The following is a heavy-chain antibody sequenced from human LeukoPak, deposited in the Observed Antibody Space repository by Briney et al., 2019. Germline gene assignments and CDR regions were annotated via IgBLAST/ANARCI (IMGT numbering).Heavy chain of an antibody. D-gene: IGHD3-10*01. V-gene: IGHV3-30*02. CDR3: AKDWGYYVSGTFPHAFDL. J-gene: IGHJ3*01. Sequence: PGGSLRLSCVASGFTFTDYGIHWVRQAPGKGLKWVSFIHYDGSNEYYADSVKGRFTVSRDSSKSTVFLQMSSLRPDDTAVYFCAKDWGYYVSGTFPHAFDLWGQGTVLTVSS. CDR1: GFTFTDYG. CDR2: IHYDGSNE.